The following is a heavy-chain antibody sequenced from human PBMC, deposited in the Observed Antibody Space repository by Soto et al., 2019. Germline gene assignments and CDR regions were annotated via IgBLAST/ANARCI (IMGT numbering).Heavy chain of an antibody. D-gene: IGHD6-6*01. CDR1: GYTFTGYY. CDR3: ARETPYSSSIYFDD. J-gene: IGHJ4*02. Sequence: ASVKVSCKASGYTFTGYYMHWVRQAPGQGLEWMGWINPNSGGTNYAQKFQGWVTMTRDTSISTAYMELSRLRSDDTAVYYCARETPYSSSIYFDDWGQGTRVTVSS. V-gene: IGHV1-2*04. CDR2: INPNSGGT.